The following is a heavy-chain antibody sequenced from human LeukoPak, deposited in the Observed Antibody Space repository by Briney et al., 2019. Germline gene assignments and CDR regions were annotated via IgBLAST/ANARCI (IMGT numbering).Heavy chain of an antibody. CDR2: INTNNGNT. CDR1: GYTFISYG. D-gene: IGHD3-16*01. V-gene: IGHV1-18*01. J-gene: IGHJ4*02. CDR3: ARDGSGIWGDF. Sequence: GASVKVSCKASGYTFISYGVSWVRQAPGQGLEWMGWINTNNGNTNFAQNFQDRVTLTTDTSTSTAYMELRSLTSDDTAVYYCARDGSGIWGDFWGQGNPGHRLL.